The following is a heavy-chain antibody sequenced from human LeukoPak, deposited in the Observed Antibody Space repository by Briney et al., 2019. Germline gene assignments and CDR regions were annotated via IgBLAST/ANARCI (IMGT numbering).Heavy chain of an antibody. D-gene: IGHD7-27*01. J-gene: IGHJ4*02. CDR3: GRESLGALDS. CDR2: IYYSGIS. CDR1: GGSINNYY. V-gene: IGHV4-59*13. Sequence: PWDTLSLTCTVSGGSINNYYLNWIRQAPGKGLEWIGFIYYSGISNYNPSLKSRVTISVDTSRKQFALSLASVTTADTAANYCGRESLGALDSWGQGTLLTVSS.